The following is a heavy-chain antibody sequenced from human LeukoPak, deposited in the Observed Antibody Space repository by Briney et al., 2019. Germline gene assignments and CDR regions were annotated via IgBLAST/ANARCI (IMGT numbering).Heavy chain of an antibody. D-gene: IGHD6-6*01. CDR2: IIPILGIA. CDR1: EGTFSSYA. V-gene: IGHV1-69*04. CDR3: AARSSDFDY. J-gene: IGHJ4*02. Sequence: SVKVSCKASEGTFSSYAISWVRQAPGQGLEWMGRIIPILGIANYAQKFEGRVTITADKSTSTAYMELSSLRSEDTAVYYCAARSSDFDYWGQGTQVTVSS.